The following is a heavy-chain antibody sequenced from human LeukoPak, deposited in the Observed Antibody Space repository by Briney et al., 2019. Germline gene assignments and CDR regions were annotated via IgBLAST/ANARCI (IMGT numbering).Heavy chain of an antibody. CDR1: GFTFSSYE. CDR3: AGGVHSTSFAAFYYFDY. V-gene: IGHV3-48*03. D-gene: IGHD2-2*01. J-gene: IGHJ4*02. CDR2: ISSGSFTM. Sequence: GGSLRLSCAASGFTFSSYEMNWVRQAPGKGLEWVSYISSGSFTMYYADSVKGRFTISRDNAENSLYLQMNSLRAEDTAVYYCAGGVHSTSFAAFYYFDYWGQGTLVTVSS.